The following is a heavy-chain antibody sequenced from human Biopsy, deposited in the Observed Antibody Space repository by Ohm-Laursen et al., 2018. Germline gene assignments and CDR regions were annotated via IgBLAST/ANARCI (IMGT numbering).Heavy chain of an antibody. CDR1: GYTFTGYY. CDR2: INPKSGGT. V-gene: IGHV1-2*02. Sequence: SVKVSCKASGYTFTGYYLHWVRQAPGQGLEWMGWINPKSGGTHYLEKFRGRVTMTRDTSISTAYMEVSSLRSDDTAVYYCAIDGNDFLTDYLKIDQWGQGSLVSVSS. J-gene: IGHJ4*02. D-gene: IGHD3-9*01. CDR3: AIDGNDFLTDYLKIDQ.